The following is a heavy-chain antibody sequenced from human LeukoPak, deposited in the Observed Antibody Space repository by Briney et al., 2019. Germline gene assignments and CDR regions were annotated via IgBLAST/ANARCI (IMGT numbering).Heavy chain of an antibody. Sequence: SETLSLTCTVSGGSISSGDYYWSWIRQPPGKGLEWIGYIYYSGSTYYNPSLKSRVTISVDTSKNQFSLKLSSVTAADTAVYYCAGSNVQLERRPFDPWGQGTLVTVSS. J-gene: IGHJ5*02. V-gene: IGHV4-30-4*08. CDR2: IYYSGST. D-gene: IGHD1-1*01. CDR3: AGSNVQLERRPFDP. CDR1: GGSISSGDYY.